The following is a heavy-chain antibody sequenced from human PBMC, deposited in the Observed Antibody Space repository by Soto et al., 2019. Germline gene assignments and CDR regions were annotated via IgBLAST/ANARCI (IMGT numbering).Heavy chain of an antibody. Sequence: SETLSLTCTVSGGSISSSSYYWGWIRQPPGXGLEWIGSIYYSGSTYYNPSLKSRVTISVDTSKNQFSLKLSSVTAADTAVYYCARRDYDSSGYYYVSYGMDVWGQGTTVTVSS. D-gene: IGHD3-22*01. CDR2: IYYSGST. J-gene: IGHJ6*02. CDR3: ARRDYDSSGYYYVSYGMDV. CDR1: GGSISSSSYY. V-gene: IGHV4-39*01.